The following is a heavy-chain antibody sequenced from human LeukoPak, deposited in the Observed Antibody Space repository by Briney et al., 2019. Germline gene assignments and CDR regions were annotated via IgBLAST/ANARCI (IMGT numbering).Heavy chain of an antibody. CDR2: IRYDGSNK. D-gene: IGHD6-19*01. CDR1: GFAFSSYG. CDR3: AKEDSGWYKGDAFDI. Sequence: GGSLRLSCAASGFAFSSYGMHWVRQAPGKGLEWVAFIRYDGSNKYYADSVKGRFTISRDNSKNTLYLQMNSLRAEDTAVYYCAKEDSGWYKGDAFDIWGQGTMVTVSS. J-gene: IGHJ3*02. V-gene: IGHV3-30*02.